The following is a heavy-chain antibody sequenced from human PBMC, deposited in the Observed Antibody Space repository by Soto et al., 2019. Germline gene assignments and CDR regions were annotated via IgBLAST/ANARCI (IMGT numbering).Heavy chain of an antibody. J-gene: IGHJ4*02. CDR2: ISAYNGNT. CDR1: GYTFTSYG. D-gene: IGHD3-22*01. CDR3: ARDKSPLASDSSGYEL. Sequence: ASVKVSCKASGYTFTSYGISWVRQAPGQGLEWMGWISAYNGNTNYAQKLQGRVTMTTDTSTSTAYMELRSLRSDDTAVYYCARDKSPLASDSSGYELWGQGTLVTVSS. V-gene: IGHV1-18*04.